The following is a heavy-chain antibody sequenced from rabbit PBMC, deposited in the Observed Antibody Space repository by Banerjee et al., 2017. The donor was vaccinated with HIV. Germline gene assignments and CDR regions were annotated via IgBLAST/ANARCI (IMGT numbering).Heavy chain of an antibody. CDR3: ARERGAGYDL. J-gene: IGHJ6*01. CDR1: GFDLSTYS. CDR2: IYTGSSGTT. D-gene: IGHD6-1*01. Sequence: QQQLEESGGGLVKPGGTLTLTCTASGFDLSTYSIGWVRQAPGKGLEWIACIYTGSSGTTYYASWAKGRFTISKTSSTTVTLQMTSLTAADTATYFCARERGAGYDLWGPGTLVTVS. V-gene: IGHV1S45*01.